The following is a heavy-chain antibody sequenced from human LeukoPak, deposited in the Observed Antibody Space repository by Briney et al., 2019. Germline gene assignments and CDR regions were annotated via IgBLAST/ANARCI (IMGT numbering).Heavy chain of an antibody. CDR1: GFTFSRHW. CDR2: IRSKANSYAT. Sequence: PGGSLRLSCAASGFTFSRHWMTWVRQASGKGLEWVGRIRSKANSYATAYAASVKGRFTISRDDSKNTAYLQMNSLETEDTAVYYCTSGYYDYWGQGTLVTVSS. CDR3: TSGYYDY. J-gene: IGHJ4*02. V-gene: IGHV3-73*01.